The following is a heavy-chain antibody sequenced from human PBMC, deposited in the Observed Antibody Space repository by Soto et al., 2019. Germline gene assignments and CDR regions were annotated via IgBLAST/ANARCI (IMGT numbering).Heavy chain of an antibody. D-gene: IGHD5-18*01. J-gene: IGHJ6*02. V-gene: IGHV3-30*18. CDR1: GFTFRGYG. CDR3: ANSEYSRYKNIDV. Sequence: PGGSVRLSCAASGFTFRGYGMHWVRQAPGRGLEWVALISYDGSIKYYADSVRGRFTISRDNSKNTLYLQMNSLRAEDTAVYYCANSEYSRYKNIDVWGQGTTVTVSS. CDR2: ISYDGSIK.